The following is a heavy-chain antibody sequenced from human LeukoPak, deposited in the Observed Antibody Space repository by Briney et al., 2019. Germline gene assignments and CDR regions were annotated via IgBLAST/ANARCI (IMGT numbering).Heavy chain of an antibody. J-gene: IGHJ5*02. V-gene: IGHV1-69*06. D-gene: IGHD3-10*01. CDR2: IIPIFGTA. Sequence: GASVKVSCKASGGTFSSYAISWVRQAPGQGLEWMGGIIPIFGTANYAQKFQGRVTITADKSTSTAYMELSSLRSEDTAVYYCARGGRITMVRGTWFDPWGQGTLVTVSS. CDR3: ARGGRITMVRGTWFDP. CDR1: GGTFSSYA.